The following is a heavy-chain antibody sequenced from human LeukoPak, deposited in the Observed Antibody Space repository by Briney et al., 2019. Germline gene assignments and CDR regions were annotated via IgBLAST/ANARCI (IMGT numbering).Heavy chain of an antibody. V-gene: IGHV4-38-2*02. CDR1: GYSISSGYY. CDR3: ARFGSQLSLDY. CDR2: INHSGST. J-gene: IGHJ4*02. Sequence: SESLSLTCTVSGYSISSGYYRGWLRQPPGERREWIGSINHSGSTYYTPSLKSRVYISVDTSKNQFSLKLRSVTAADTAVYYCARFGSQLSLDYWGQGTLVTVSS. D-gene: IGHD1-26*01.